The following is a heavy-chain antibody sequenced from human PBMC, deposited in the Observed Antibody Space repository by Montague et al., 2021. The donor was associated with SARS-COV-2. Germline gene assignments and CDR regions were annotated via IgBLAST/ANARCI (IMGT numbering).Heavy chain of an antibody. Sequence: SLRLSCAASGFTFSYYAMSWVRQAPGKGLEWVSTISGSGGTTYYADSVRGRFTISRDNSKNTLYLRMNSLRAEDTAVYYCAKANYYDSSGYYFWGQGTLVTVSS. D-gene: IGHD3-22*01. J-gene: IGHJ4*02. CDR3: AKANYYDSSGYYF. CDR1: GFTFSYYA. V-gene: IGHV3-23*01. CDR2: ISGSGGTT.